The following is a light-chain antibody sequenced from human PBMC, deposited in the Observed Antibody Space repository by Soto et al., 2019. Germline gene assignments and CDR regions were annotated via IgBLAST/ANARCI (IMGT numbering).Light chain of an antibody. V-gene: IGLV2-14*03. J-gene: IGLJ1*01. CDR2: DVS. CDR1: SSDVDAYDY. CDR3: SSYTTSLTYV. Sequence: QSALTQPASVSGFPGQSITISCTGASSDVDAYDYVSWYQQHPGKAPKLMIYDVSSRPSGVSDRFSGSKSGNTASLTISGLQAEDEADYYCSSYTTSLTYVFGTGTKVTVL.